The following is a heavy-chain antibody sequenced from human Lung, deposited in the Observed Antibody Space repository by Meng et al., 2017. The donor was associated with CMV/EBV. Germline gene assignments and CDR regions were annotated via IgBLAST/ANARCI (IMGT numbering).Heavy chain of an antibody. Sequence: GSLRLSCTVSGGSISSYYWSWIRQPPGKGLEWIGYIYYSGSTNYNPSLKSRVTISVDTSKNQFSLKLSSVTAADTAVYYCARDLGCCSSTSCYYYYGMDVWGQGTTVTVSS. D-gene: IGHD2-2*01. CDR3: ARDLGCCSSTSCYYYYGMDV. CDR1: GGSISSYY. J-gene: IGHJ6*02. V-gene: IGHV4-59*01. CDR2: IYYSGST.